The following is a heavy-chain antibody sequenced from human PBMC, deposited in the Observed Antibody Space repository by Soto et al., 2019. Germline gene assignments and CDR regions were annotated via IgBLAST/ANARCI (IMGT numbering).Heavy chain of an antibody. CDR2: MNPNSGNA. Sequence: ASVKVSCKASGYTFTSYDINWVRQATGQGLEWMGWMNPNSGNAGYAQKFQGRVTMTRNTSISTAYMELSSLRSEDTAVYYCASYEQPNVGYSYGSNYYYYYGMDVWGQGNTVTVSS. D-gene: IGHD5-18*01. V-gene: IGHV1-8*01. J-gene: IGHJ6*02. CDR3: ASYEQPNVGYSYGSNYYYYYGMDV. CDR1: GYTFTSYD.